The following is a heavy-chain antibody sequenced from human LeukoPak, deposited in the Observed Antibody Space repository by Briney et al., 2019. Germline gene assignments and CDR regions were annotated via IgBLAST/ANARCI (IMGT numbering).Heavy chain of an antibody. Sequence: SVKVSCKASGGTFSSYAISWVRQAPGQGLEWMGRIIPIFGIANYAQKFQGRVTITADKSTSTAYMELSSLRSEDTAVYYCTICHPSIAALIPPMDDWGQGTLVTVSS. J-gene: IGHJ4*02. D-gene: IGHD6-6*01. CDR3: TICHPSIAALIPPMDD. V-gene: IGHV1-69*04. CDR2: IIPIFGIA. CDR1: GGTFSSYA.